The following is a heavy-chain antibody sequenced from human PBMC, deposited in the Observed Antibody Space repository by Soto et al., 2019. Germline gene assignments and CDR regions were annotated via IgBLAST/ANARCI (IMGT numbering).Heavy chain of an antibody. Sequence: GGSLRLSCAASGFTFNIYGMHWVRQAPGKGLEWVALILYDGSKKYYTDSVKGRFTISRDNSKNTLYLQMNSLTAEDTAVYYCAKGDGRKSVDYWGQGTLVTVSS. CDR3: AKGDGRKSVDY. CDR1: GFTFNIYG. J-gene: IGHJ4*02. V-gene: IGHV3-30*18. CDR2: ILYDGSKK.